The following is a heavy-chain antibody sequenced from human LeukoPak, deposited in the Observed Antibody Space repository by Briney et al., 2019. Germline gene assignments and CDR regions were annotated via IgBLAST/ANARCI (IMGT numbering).Heavy chain of an antibody. J-gene: IGHJ4*02. Sequence: PGGSLRLSCAASGFTFSSYTMNWVRQAPGKGLEWVSFISASGTSIYYADSVRGRFTISRDNAKNSLYLQMNSLRAEDTAVYYCARDRRGYYDSSGHFDYWGQGTLVTVSS. D-gene: IGHD3-22*01. V-gene: IGHV3-21*04. CDR1: GFTFSSYT. CDR3: ARDRRGYYDSSGHFDY. CDR2: ISASGTSI.